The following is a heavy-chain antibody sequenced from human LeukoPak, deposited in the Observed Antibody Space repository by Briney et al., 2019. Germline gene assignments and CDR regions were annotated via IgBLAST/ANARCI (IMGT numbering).Heavy chain of an antibody. J-gene: IGHJ5*02. CDR1: GYTFTSYD. CDR3: AKSITMVRGVIRSVGFDP. CDR2: MNPNSGNT. D-gene: IGHD3-10*01. V-gene: IGHV1-8*01. Sequence: ASVKVSCKASGYTFTSYDINWVRQATGQGLEWMGWMNPNSGNTDYEQKFQGRVTMTRNTSISTAYMELSSLRSEDTAVYYCAKSITMVRGVIRSVGFDPWGQGTLVTVSS.